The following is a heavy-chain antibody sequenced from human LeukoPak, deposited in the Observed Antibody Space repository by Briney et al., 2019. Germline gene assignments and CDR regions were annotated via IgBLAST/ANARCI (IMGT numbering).Heavy chain of an antibody. J-gene: IGHJ4*02. CDR1: GGSISSSSYY. CDR3: ARVPSYGSGSYVDY. D-gene: IGHD3-10*01. CDR2: IYYSGST. Sequence: SETLSLTCTVSGGSISSSSYYWGWIRQPPGKGLEWIGSIYYSGSTYYNPSLKSRVTISVDTSKNQFSLKLSSVTAADTAVYYCARVPSYGSGSYVDYWGQGTLVTVSS. V-gene: IGHV4-39*07.